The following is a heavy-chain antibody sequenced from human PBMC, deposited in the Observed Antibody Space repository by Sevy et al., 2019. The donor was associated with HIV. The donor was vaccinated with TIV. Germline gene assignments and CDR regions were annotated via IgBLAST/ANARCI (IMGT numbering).Heavy chain of an antibody. CDR3: AKDFTGFYGMDV. J-gene: IGHJ6*02. V-gene: IGHV3-30*18. D-gene: IGHD3-9*01. Sequence: GGSLRLSCAASGFTFSSYGMHWVRQAPGKGLEWVAVISYDGSNNYYADSVKGRFTISRDNSKNTLHLQMNILRIEDTAVYYCAKDFTGFYGMDVWGQGTTVTVSS. CDR1: GFTFSSYG. CDR2: ISYDGSNN.